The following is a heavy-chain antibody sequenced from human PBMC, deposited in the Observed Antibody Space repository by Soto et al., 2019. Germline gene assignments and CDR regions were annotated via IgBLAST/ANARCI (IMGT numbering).Heavy chain of an antibody. CDR3: AREPLYGMDV. CDR1: GGSVNTGDNY. Sequence: HVQLHQSGPRLVKPSQTLSLECSVIGGSVNTGDNYWSWVRQSPGRGLEWIGYIYHTGNTFYNPALENRVTMSVDASKNQFSLTLTSVTAADTAVYFCAREPLYGMDVCGQGTNVTVSS. CDR2: IYHTGNT. J-gene: IGHJ6*02. V-gene: IGHV4-30-4*01.